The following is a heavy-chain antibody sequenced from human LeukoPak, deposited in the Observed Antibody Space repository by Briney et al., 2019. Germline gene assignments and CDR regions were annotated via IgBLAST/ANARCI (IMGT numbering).Heavy chain of an antibody. V-gene: IGHV3-48*03. CDR2: ISSSGSTI. D-gene: IGHD2-21*02. J-gene: IGHJ6*03. Sequence: GGSLRLSCAASGFTFSSYEMNCVRQAPGKGLECVSYISSSGSTIYYADSVKGRFTISRDNSKNPLYIQMNSLRAEDTAVYYCARGVGGGDAGYYMDVWGKGTTVTISS. CDR1: GFTFSSYE. CDR3: ARGVGGGDAGYYMDV.